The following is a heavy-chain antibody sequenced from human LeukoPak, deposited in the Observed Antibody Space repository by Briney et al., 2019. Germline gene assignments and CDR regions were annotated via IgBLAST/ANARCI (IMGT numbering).Heavy chain of an antibody. J-gene: IGHJ4*02. D-gene: IGHD3-22*01. CDR1: GFTFTNYA. CDR2: VSYDGTDT. V-gene: IGHV3-30*09. Sequence: PGGSLRLSCAASGFTFTNYAMNWVRQAPGKGLEWVATVSYDGTDTSYADSVKGRFAIFRDNSKNTLYLQMNSLRTEDTAVYYCAREPGSDSSGYYYYFDYWGQGTLVTVSS. CDR3: AREPGSDSSGYYYYFDY.